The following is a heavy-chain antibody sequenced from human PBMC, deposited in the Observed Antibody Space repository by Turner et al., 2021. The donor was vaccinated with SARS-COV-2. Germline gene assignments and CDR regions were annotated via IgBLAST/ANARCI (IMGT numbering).Heavy chain of an antibody. V-gene: IGHV3-30*18. J-gene: IGHJ6*02. CDR1: GFTFSSHG. CDR3: AKDDGGLATTTYGMDV. Sequence: QVRLVESGGGVVQPGRSLRLSCLASGFTFSSHGMHWVRQAPGKGLEWVAAISYDGSSKLYADFVKGRFTISRDDSSNTVYVEINSLRPEDTAVFYCAKDDGGLATTTYGMDVWGQGTTVTVSS. D-gene: IGHD3-16*01. CDR2: ISYDGSSK.